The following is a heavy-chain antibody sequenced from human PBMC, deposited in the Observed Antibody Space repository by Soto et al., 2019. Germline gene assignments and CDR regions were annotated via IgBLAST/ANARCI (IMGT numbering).Heavy chain of an antibody. CDR3: ARDKMVRGVIDFDY. Sequence: VKVSCKASGYTFTSYGISWVRQAPGQGLEWMGWISAYNGNTNYAQKLQGRVTMTTDTSTSTAYMELRSLRSDDTAVYCCARDKMVRGVIDFDYWGQGTLVTVSS. V-gene: IGHV1-18*04. D-gene: IGHD3-10*01. CDR1: GYTFTSYG. J-gene: IGHJ4*02. CDR2: ISAYNGNT.